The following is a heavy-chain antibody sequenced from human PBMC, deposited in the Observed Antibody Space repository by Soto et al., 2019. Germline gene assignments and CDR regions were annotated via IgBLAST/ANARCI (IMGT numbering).Heavy chain of an antibody. CDR1: GFTLSNYG. CDR2: ISSDGSNT. CDR3: ARGLMSPHYYYYYMDV. V-gene: IGHV3-30*03. Sequence: GGSLRLSCGASGFTLSNYGMHWVRQAPGKGLEWVAVISSDGSNTYYADSVKGRFTISRDNSKNALYLQMNSLTPEDTAVYYCARGLMSPHYYYYYMDVWGKGTTVTVSS. J-gene: IGHJ6*03.